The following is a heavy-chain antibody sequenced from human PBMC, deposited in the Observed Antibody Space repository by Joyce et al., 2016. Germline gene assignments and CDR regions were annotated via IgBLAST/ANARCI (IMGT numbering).Heavy chain of an antibody. CDR3: ARSNYYDSSGYYFDN. CDR1: GASVNSGGSYS. CDR2: IDHSGNT. J-gene: IGHJ4*02. D-gene: IGHD3-22*01. V-gene: IGHV4-30-2*01. Sequence: QLQLQESGSGLVKPSQTLSLTCAVSGASVNSGGSYSWSWIRQPPGKGLEWIGYIDHSGNTYYNPSRKSRVTISIDTSKDQFSLNLKSVTAADTAVYYCARSNYYDSSGYYFDNWGQGTLVTVSS.